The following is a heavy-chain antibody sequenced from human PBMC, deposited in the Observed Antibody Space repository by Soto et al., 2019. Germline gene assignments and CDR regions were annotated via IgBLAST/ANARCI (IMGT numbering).Heavy chain of an antibody. V-gene: IGHV4-39*03. J-gene: IGHJ5*02. CDR2: IYYSGST. Sequence: PSETLSLTCSVPGGSISSSSYYWGWIRQPPGKGLEWIGRIYYSGSTYGNPSLKSRVTISVDTVKNQFYMKLTYLASADTATYCCAGSFTLLPGVYGYFDPWGQGTPVTISS. CDR3: AGSFTLLPGVYGYFDP. CDR1: GGSISSSSYY. D-gene: IGHD3-10*01.